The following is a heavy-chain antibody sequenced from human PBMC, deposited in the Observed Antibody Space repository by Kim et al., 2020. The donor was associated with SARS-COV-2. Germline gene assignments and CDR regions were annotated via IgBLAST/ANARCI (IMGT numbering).Heavy chain of an antibody. J-gene: IGHJ5*02. CDR3: AKDVAAATDGWFDP. D-gene: IGHD6-13*01. CDR2: ISWNSGSI. Sequence: GGSLRLSCAASGFTFDDYAMHWVRQAPGKGLEWVSGISWNSGSIGYADSVKGRFTISRDNAKNSLYLQMNSLRAEDTALYYCAKDVAAATDGWFDPWGQGTLVTVSS. CDR1: GFTFDDYA. V-gene: IGHV3-9*01.